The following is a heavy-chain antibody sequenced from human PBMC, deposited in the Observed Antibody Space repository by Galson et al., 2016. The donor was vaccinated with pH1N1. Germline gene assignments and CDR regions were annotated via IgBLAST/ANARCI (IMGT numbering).Heavy chain of an antibody. CDR3: AGQNHYGDYRGDAVDI. Sequence: QSGAEVKKPGESLKISCKGSGYRFTNSWIGWVRQMPGKGLEWMGIIYLGGSLIRYRPSFQGQVTISADKSINIVYLEWSSLKASDTATYYCAGQNHYGDYRGDAVDIWGQGTMVTVSS. CDR1: GYRFTNSW. J-gene: IGHJ3*02. CDR2: IYLGGSLI. V-gene: IGHV5-51*01. D-gene: IGHD4-17*01.